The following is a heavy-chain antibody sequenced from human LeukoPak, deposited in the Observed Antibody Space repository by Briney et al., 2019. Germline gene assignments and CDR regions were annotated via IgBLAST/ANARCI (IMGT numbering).Heavy chain of an antibody. CDR1: GYTFTAYY. CDR3: ARDFDYGDY. Sequence: GASVKVSCKAPGYTFTAYYMHWVRQAPGQGLEWMGWVNPHSGDTKYAQKFQGRVTMTRDTSITTAFMELSRLRSDDTAVYFCARDFDYGDYWGQGTLVTVSS. CDR2: VNPHSGDT. D-gene: IGHD3-3*01. J-gene: IGHJ4*02. V-gene: IGHV1-2*02.